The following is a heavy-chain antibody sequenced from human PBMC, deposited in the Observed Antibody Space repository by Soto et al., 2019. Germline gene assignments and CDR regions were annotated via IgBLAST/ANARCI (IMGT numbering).Heavy chain of an antibody. J-gene: IGHJ4*02. CDR2: IGHGDDI. D-gene: IGHD3-16*01. Sequence: EVQLVESGGGLVQPGGSLRLSCAASGFTFNTYDMHWVRQAAGKGLEWVSAIGHGDDIYYAASEKGRFTISRENARNTFYLQMSRLRAGDTAVYYCAALGAHIFWGQGALVTVSS. CDR1: GFTFNTYD. CDR3: AALGAHIF. V-gene: IGHV3-13*04.